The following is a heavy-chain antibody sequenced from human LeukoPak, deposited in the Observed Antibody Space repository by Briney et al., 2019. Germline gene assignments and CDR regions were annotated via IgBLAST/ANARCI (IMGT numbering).Heavy chain of an antibody. D-gene: IGHD3-10*01. CDR1: SSSSYY. CDR2: ISGSGGST. J-gene: IGHJ4*02. CDR3: AKAFYGSGKNY. Sequence: SSSSYYWGWIRQPPGKGLEWVSAISGSGGSTYYADSVKGRFTISRDNSKNTLYLQMNSLRAEDTAVYYCAKAFYGSGKNYWGQGTLVTVSS. V-gene: IGHV3-23*01.